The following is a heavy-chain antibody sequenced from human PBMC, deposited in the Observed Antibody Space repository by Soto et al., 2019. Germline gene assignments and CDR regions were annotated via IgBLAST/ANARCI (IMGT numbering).Heavy chain of an antibody. Sequence: QVQLVESGGGVVQPGRSLRLSCAASGFTFSSYAMHWVRQAPGKGLEWVAVISYDGSNKYYADSVKGRFTISRDNSKNTLYLQMNSLRAEDTAVYYCARDWVGAAGRGYYYYYYGMDVWGQGTTVTVSS. CDR1: GFTFSSYA. CDR3: ARDWVGAAGRGYYYYYYGMDV. CDR2: ISYDGSNK. D-gene: IGHD6-13*01. J-gene: IGHJ6*02. V-gene: IGHV3-30-3*01.